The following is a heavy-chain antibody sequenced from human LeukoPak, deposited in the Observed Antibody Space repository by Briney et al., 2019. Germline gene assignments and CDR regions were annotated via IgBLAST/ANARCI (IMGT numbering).Heavy chain of an antibody. D-gene: IGHD3-10*02. Sequence: PGGSLRLSCAASGFTFSSYDMVWVRQAPGKGLEWVSYISGSGNAISYADSVRGRFTTSRDNAKNSVYLQMNSLRTEDTAVYYCAELGITMIGGVWGKGTTVTISS. J-gene: IGHJ6*04. CDR2: ISGSGNAI. CDR1: GFTFSSYD. CDR3: AELGITMIGGV. V-gene: IGHV3-48*03.